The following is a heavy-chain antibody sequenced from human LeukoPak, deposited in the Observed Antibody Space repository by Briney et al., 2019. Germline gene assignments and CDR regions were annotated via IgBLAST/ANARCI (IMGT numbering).Heavy chain of an antibody. Sequence: GSLRLSCAASGFTFGSYAMSWVRQTPGKGLEWVSAISGSGGSTYYADSVKGRFTISRDNSKNTLYLQMNSLRAEDTAVYYCAKYSSGWYPNYFDYWGQGTLVTVSS. CDR2: ISGSGGST. D-gene: IGHD6-19*01. J-gene: IGHJ4*02. V-gene: IGHV3-23*01. CDR1: GFTFGSYA. CDR3: AKYSSGWYPNYFDY.